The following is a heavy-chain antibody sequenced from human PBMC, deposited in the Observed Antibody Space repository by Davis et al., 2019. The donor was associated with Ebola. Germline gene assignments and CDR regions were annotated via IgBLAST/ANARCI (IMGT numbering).Heavy chain of an antibody. CDR2: INAGNGNT. Sequence: AASVKVSCKASGYTFTSYAIHWVRQAPGQRLEWMGWINAGNGNTKYSQKFQGRVTITRDTSASTAYMEMSSLRSEDTAVYYCGRESGGLGDGRVDPWGQGTLVTVSS. V-gene: IGHV1-3*01. CDR1: GYTFTSYA. D-gene: IGHD5-24*01. CDR3: GRESGGLGDGRVDP. J-gene: IGHJ5*02.